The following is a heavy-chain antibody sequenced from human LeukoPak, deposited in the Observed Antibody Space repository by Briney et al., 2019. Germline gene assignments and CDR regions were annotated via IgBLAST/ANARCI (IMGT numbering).Heavy chain of an antibody. Sequence: GGSLRLSCAASGFTVSSNYMSWVRQAPGKGLEWVAVISYDGSNKYYADSVKGRFTISRDNSKNTLYLQMNSLRAEDTAVYYCAKDLAAAGLDYWGQGTLVTVSS. CDR2: ISYDGSNK. CDR1: GFTVSSNY. D-gene: IGHD6-13*01. CDR3: AKDLAAAGLDY. J-gene: IGHJ4*02. V-gene: IGHV3-30*18.